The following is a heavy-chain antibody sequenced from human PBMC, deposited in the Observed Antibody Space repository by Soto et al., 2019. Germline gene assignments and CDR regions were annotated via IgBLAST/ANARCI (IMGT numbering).Heavy chain of an antibody. CDR1: GFTFSTYA. Sequence: EVQLLESGGGLVQPGGSPRLSCAASGFTFSTYAMSWVRQAPGKGLEWVSAISGSGGSTYYADSAKGRFTISRDKSKKTLYLQMNILRAEDTAVYYCAKNWDTTSSSSSHWGQGTLVTVSS. D-gene: IGHD6-6*01. J-gene: IGHJ4*02. V-gene: IGHV3-23*01. CDR2: ISGSGGST. CDR3: AKNWDTTSSSSSH.